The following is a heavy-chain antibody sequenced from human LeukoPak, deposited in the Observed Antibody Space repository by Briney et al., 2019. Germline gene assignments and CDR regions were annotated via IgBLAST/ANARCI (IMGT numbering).Heavy chain of an antibody. D-gene: IGHD2-15*01. V-gene: IGHV3-23*01. CDR1: GFTFSSYA. J-gene: IGHJ3*02. Sequence: PGGSLRLSCAASGFTFSSYAMSWVRQAPGKGLEWVSAISGSGGSTYYADSVKGRFTISRDNSKSTLYLQMNSLRAEDTAVYYCAKDGGSHDAFDIWSQGTMVTVSS. CDR2: ISGSGGST. CDR3: AKDGGSHDAFDI.